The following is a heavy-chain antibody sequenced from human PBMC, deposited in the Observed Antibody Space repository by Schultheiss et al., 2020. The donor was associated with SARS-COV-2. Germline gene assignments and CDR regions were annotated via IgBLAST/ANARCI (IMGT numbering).Heavy chain of an antibody. CDR2: IYYRGST. D-gene: IGHD1-7*01. V-gene: IGHV4-59*12. CDR1: GGSISSYY. Sequence: SETLSLTCTVSGGSISSYYWCWIRQPPGKGLEWIGYIYYRGSTNYNPSLKSRVTMSVDTSKNQFSLKLSSVTAADTAVYYCAREGVGYNWNYGYNWFDPWGQGTLVTVSS. J-gene: IGHJ5*02. CDR3: AREGVGYNWNYGYNWFDP.